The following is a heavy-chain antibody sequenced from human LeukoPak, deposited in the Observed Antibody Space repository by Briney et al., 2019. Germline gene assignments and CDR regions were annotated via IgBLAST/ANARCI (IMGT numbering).Heavy chain of an antibody. J-gene: IGHJ4*02. CDR3: ARVYGDPRGEDY. Sequence: PSETLSLTCAVYVGSFSGYYWSWIRQPPGKGLEWIGEINHSESTNYNPSLKSRVTISVDTSKNQFSLKLSSVTAADTAVYYCARVYGDPRGEDYWGQGTLVTVSS. D-gene: IGHD4-17*01. CDR1: VGSFSGYY. CDR2: INHSEST. V-gene: IGHV4-34*01.